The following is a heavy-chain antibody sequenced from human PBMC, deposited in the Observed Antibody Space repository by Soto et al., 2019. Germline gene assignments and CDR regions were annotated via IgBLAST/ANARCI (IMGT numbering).Heavy chain of an antibody. CDR3: AKGGTVYGDLSPHYYYYYGMDV. D-gene: IGHD4-17*01. Sequence: HPGGSLRLSCAASGFTFSNYAMSWVRQAPEEGLEWVAAISGSGGSIFYADSVRGRFTVSRDNSKNTMYLQMNSLRDDETAVYYCAKGGTVYGDLSPHYYYYYGMDVWGQGTTVTVSS. V-gene: IGHV3-23*01. J-gene: IGHJ6*02. CDR2: ISGSGGSI. CDR1: GFTFSNYA.